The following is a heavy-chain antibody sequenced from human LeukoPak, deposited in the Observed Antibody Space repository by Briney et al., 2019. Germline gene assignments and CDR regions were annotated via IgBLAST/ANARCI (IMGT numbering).Heavy chain of an antibody. Sequence: PSETLSLTCTVSGGSISSSSYYWGWIRQPPGKGLEWIGSIYYSGSTYYNPSLKSRVTISVDTSKNQFSLKLSSVTAADTAVYYCARHVRGYSSSQDYWGQGTLVTVSS. CDR1: GGSISSSSYY. CDR2: IYYSGST. V-gene: IGHV4-39*01. J-gene: IGHJ4*02. CDR3: ARHVRGYSSSQDY. D-gene: IGHD5-18*01.